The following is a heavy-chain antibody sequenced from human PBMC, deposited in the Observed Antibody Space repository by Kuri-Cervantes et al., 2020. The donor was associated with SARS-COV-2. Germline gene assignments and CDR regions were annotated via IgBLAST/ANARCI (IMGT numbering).Heavy chain of an antibody. CDR2: ISSSSSYI. D-gene: IGHD1-26*01. CDR1: GFTFSSYS. Sequence: GGSLRLSCAASGFTFSSYSMNWVRQAPGKGLEWVSFISSSSSYIYYADSVKGRFTISRDNAKNSLYLQMNSLRAEDTAVYYCAGEDSGSYFRGRGMFDPWGQGTLVTVSS. CDR3: AGEDSGSYFRGRGMFDP. J-gene: IGHJ5*02. V-gene: IGHV3-21*01.